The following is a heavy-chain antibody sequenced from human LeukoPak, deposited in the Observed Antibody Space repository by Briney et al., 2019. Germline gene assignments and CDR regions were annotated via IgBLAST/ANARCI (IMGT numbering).Heavy chain of an antibody. J-gene: IGHJ3*02. CDR3: ARQVGPYAFDI. D-gene: IGHD1-26*01. V-gene: IGHV3-66*04. CDR1: GFTVSSNY. Sequence: PGVSLRLSCAASGFTVSSNYMSWVRQAPGKGLEWVSVIYSGGSTYYADSVKGRFTISRDNSKNTLYLQMNSLRAEDTAVYYCARQVGPYAFDIWGQGTMVTVSS. CDR2: IYSGGST.